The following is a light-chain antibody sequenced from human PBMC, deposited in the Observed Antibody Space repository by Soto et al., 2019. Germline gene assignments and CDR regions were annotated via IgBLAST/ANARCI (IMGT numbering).Light chain of an antibody. CDR1: QGISSW. J-gene: IGKJ5*01. Sequence: DIQMTQSPSSLSAALGDRVSFTFLASQGISSWLAWYQQKPGKAPKLLIYAASSLQSGVSSRFSGSGSGTDFTLTISSLQPEDFAIYYCQQANSFPLTFGGGTRLEIK. CDR2: AAS. V-gene: IGKV1-12*01. CDR3: QQANSFPLT.